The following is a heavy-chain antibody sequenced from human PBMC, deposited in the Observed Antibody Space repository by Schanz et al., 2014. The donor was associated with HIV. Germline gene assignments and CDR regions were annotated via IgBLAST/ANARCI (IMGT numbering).Heavy chain of an antibody. J-gene: IGHJ4*02. CDR2: INPSSGGT. CDR3: ARDQNVISMVRGVMGGVDY. CDR1: GYSFTDYH. D-gene: IGHD3-10*01. Sequence: QVQLVQSGAEVKKPGASVKVSCKASGYSFTDYHMLWVRQAPGQGLEWMGWINPSSGGTNYAQKFQGRVTMTRDTSISTAYMELRRLRSDDTAVYYCARDQNVISMVRGVMGGVDYWGQGTLVTVSS. V-gene: IGHV1-2*02.